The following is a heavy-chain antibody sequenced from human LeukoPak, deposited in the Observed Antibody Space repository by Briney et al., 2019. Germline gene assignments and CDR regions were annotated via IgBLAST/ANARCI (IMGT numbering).Heavy chain of an antibody. V-gene: IGHV1-2*02. D-gene: IGHD6-13*01. Sequence: GASVKVSCKASGHNFRDYYMHWVRQAPGQGLEWLGWINPKSGGTDYAQQFQGRVTMTRDTSSSTDYLEVRSLRSDDTAVYYCARGAEAETSPLDFWGQGTPVTVSS. CDR3: ARGAEAETSPLDF. CDR2: INPKSGGT. CDR1: GHNFRDYY. J-gene: IGHJ4*02.